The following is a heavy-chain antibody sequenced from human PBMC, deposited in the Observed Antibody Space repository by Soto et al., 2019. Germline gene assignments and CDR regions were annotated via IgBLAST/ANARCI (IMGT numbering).Heavy chain of an antibody. CDR1: GGTFSIYA. Sequence: SVKVSCKASGGTFSIYAIIWVRQAPGQRLEWMGGIIPIFGTANYAQKFQGRVTITADESTSTAYMELSSLRSEDTAVYYCAREDLHIHLSYYYGMDVWGQGTTVTVSS. J-gene: IGHJ6*02. CDR2: IIPIFGTA. V-gene: IGHV1-69*13. D-gene: IGHD3-3*01. CDR3: AREDLHIHLSYYYGMDV.